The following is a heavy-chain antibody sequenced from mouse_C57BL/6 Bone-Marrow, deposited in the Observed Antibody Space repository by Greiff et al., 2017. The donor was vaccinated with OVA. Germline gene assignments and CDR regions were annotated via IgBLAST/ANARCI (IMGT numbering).Heavy chain of an antibody. J-gene: IGHJ1*03. Sequence: EVKLQESGGGLVQPGGSLKLSCAASGFTFSDYGMAWVRQAPRKGPEWVAFISNLAYSIYYADTVTGRFTISRENAKNTLYLEMSSLRSEDTAMYYCARQGRDYGKWYFDVWGTGTTVTVSS. D-gene: IGHD2-1*01. CDR3: ARQGRDYGKWYFDV. CDR1: GFTFSDYG. V-gene: IGHV5-15*01. CDR2: ISNLAYSI.